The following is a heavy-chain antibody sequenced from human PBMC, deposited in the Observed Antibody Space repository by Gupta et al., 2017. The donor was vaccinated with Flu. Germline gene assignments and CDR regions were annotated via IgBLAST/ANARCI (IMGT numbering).Heavy chain of an antibody. CDR1: GFTFSSYG. Sequence: VVQPGRSLRLSCAASGFTFSSYGMHWVRQAPGKGLEWVAVISYDGSNKYYADSVKGRFTISRDNSKNTLYLQMNSLRAEDTAVYYCAKSRDMNTVTTSPFDYWGQGTLVTVSS. J-gene: IGHJ4*02. D-gene: IGHD4-17*01. CDR3: AKSRDMNTVTTSPFDY. CDR2: ISYDGSNK. V-gene: IGHV3-30*18.